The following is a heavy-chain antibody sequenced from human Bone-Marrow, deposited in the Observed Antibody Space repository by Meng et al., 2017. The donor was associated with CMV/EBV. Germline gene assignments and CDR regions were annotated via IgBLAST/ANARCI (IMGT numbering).Heavy chain of an antibody. J-gene: IGHJ4*02. CDR2: IYSAGST. Sequence: GESLKISCAASGFTVSSNDMSWVRQAPGKGLECVSVIYSAGSTYYADSVKGRFTISRDNAKNSLYLQMNGLRAEDTAVYYCAREGPNSRWGFNYWGQGTLVAVSS. CDR1: GFTVSSND. V-gene: IGHV3-53*01. D-gene: IGHD6-13*01. CDR3: AREGPNSRWGFNY.